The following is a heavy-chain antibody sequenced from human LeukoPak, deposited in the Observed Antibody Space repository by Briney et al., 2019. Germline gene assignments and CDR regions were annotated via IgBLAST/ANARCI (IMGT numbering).Heavy chain of an antibody. J-gene: IGHJ6*04. D-gene: IGHD2-2*01. V-gene: IGHV1-18*01. CDR1: GYTFIRYG. Sequence: APVKGSCKASGYTFIRYGISWVRQAPGQGLEWMGWISSYNGNPNYAQKFQGRVTMTTETSTSTAYMELRSLRSDDTAVYYCARDWCGSSTSCYMDVWGKGTTVTVSS. CDR2: ISSYNGNP. CDR3: ARDWCGSSTSCYMDV.